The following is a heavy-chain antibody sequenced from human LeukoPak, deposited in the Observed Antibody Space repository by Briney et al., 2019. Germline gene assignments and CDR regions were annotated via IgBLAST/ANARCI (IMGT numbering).Heavy chain of an antibody. CDR2: MNPNSGNT. J-gene: IGHJ3*02. V-gene: IGHV1-8*01. D-gene: IGHD6-19*01. Sequence: ASVKVSCKASGYTFTSYDINWVRQATGQGLEWMGWMNPNSGNTGYAQKFQGRVTMTRNTSISTAYMELSSLRSEDTAVYYSARDFAYIAVAGTHDAFDIWGQGTMVTVSS. CDR1: GYTFTSYD. CDR3: ARDFAYIAVAGTHDAFDI.